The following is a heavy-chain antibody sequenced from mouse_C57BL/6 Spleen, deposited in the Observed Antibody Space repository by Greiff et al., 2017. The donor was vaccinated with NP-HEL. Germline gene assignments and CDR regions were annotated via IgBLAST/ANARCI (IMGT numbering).Heavy chain of an antibody. Sequence: VQLVESGGGLVKPGASVKLSCKASGYTFTSYWMQWVKQRPGQGLEWIGEIDPSDSYTNYNQKFKGKATLTVDTSSSTAYMQLSSLTSEDSAVYYCARRPYDYDGAYWGQGTLVTVSA. D-gene: IGHD2-4*01. V-gene: IGHV1-50*01. CDR2: IDPSDSYT. CDR1: GYTFTSYW. CDR3: ARRPYDYDGAY. J-gene: IGHJ3*01.